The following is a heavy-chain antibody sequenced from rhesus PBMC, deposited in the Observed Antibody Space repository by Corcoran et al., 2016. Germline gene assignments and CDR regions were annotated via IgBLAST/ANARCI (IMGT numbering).Heavy chain of an antibody. CDR3: ARAYSGSLYWYFDL. V-gene: IGHV4-80*01. D-gene: IGHD6-25*01. J-gene: IGHJ2*01. Sequence: QVQLQESGPGLVKPSETLSLTCAVSGGSFSSYWWSWIRQPPGKGLEWIGEINGNSGSPNYNPSLKSRVTSSKDASKNQFSLKLSSVTAADTAVYYCARAYSGSLYWYFDLWGPGTPITISS. CDR1: GGSFSSYW. CDR2: INGNSGSP.